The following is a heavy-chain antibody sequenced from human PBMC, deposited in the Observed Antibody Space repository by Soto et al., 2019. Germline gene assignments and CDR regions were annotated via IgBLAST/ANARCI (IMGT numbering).Heavy chain of an antibody. CDR2: IWYDGSNK. CDR1: GFTFSSYG. Sequence: QVQLVKSGGGVVQPGRSLRLSCAASGFTFSSYGMHWVRQAPGKGLEWVAVIWYDGSNKYYADSVKGRFTISRDNSKNTLYLQMNSLRAEDTAVYYCARELPYCGGDCYSGGFDYWGQGTLVTVSS. CDR3: ARELPYCGGDCYSGGFDY. J-gene: IGHJ4*02. V-gene: IGHV3-33*01. D-gene: IGHD2-21*02.